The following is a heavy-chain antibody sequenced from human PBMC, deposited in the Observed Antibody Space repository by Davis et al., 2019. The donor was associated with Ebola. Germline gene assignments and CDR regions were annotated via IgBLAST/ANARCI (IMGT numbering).Heavy chain of an antibody. CDR1: GYTFTGYY. CDR3: ARGHNYAHEY. Sequence: ASVKVSCKASGYTFTGYYMYWVRQAPGQGLEWMGRINPNSGGTNYAQKFQGRVTMTRDTSISTVYMELSSLRYDDTADYYCARGHNYAHEYWGQGTLVTVSS. V-gene: IGHV1-2*06. D-gene: IGHD4-11*01. CDR2: INPNSGGT. J-gene: IGHJ4*02.